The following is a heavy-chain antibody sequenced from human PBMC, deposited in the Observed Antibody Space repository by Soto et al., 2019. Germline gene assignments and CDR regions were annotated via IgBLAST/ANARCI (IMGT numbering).Heavy chain of an antibody. Sequence: GGSLRLSCSASGFIFSESTIYWVRQVPGKGLEAISAVSTSGRSTYYADSVKDRFTISRDNSKNTLFLQMGSLRPEGTAIYYCVKQEHGLDGVAFDYWGQGTQVTVSS. V-gene: IGHV3-64D*06. D-gene: IGHD2-15*01. J-gene: IGHJ4*02. CDR1: GFIFSEST. CDR2: VSTSGRST. CDR3: VKQEHGLDGVAFDY.